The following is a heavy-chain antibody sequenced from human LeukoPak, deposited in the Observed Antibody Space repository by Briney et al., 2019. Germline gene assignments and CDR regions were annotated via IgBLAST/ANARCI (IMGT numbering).Heavy chain of an antibody. CDR2: ISTYNGNT. V-gene: IGHV1-18*01. D-gene: IGHD2-15*01. J-gene: IGHJ6*03. CDR1: GGTFSSYA. Sequence: ASVKVSCKASGGTFSSYAISWVRQAPGQGLEWMGWISTYNGNTDYAQKFQGRVTMTTDTSTSTAYMELRSLRSDDTAVYYCARVSWEKLIHFYYYMDVWGKGTTVTISS. CDR3: ARVSWEKLIHFYYYMDV.